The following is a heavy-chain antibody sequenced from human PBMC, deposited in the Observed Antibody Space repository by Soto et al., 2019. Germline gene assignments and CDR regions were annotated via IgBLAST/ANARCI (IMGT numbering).Heavy chain of an antibody. D-gene: IGHD3-10*01. Sequence: EVQLVESGGGLVQPGGSLRLSCAASGFTLSGRSMHWVRQAPGKGLVWVSGIDNAGTDSTYADSVKGRFTSSRDNAKNMRYLQMNSLRVEDTAVYYCARGWFGPDVWGKGNTVTVSS. CDR3: ARGWFGPDV. CDR2: IDNAGTDS. CDR1: GFTLSGRS. J-gene: IGHJ6*04. V-gene: IGHV3-74*01.